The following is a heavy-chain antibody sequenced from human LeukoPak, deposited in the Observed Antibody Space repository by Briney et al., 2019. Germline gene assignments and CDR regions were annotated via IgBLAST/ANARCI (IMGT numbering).Heavy chain of an antibody. J-gene: IGHJ4*02. CDR3: ARGLSAIVY. CDR2: INHSGST. D-gene: IGHD2-15*01. Sequence: SETLSLTCAVYGGSFSGYYWSWTRQPPGKGLEWIGEINHSGSTNYNPSLKSRVTISVDTSKNQFSLKLSSVTAADTAVYYCARGLSAIVYWGQGTLVTVSS. CDR1: GGSFSGYY. V-gene: IGHV4-34*01.